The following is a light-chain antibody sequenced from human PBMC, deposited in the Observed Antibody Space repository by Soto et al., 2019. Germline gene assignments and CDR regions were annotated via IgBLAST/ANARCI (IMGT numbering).Light chain of an antibody. J-gene: IGKJ5*01. CDR1: QSVSSSY. V-gene: IGKV3-20*01. CDR3: QQYGSSPLVT. CDR2: GTS. Sequence: EIVLTQSPGTLSLSPGERATLSCRASQSVSSSYLAWYQQRPGQAPRLLIYGTSSRVTGIPDRFSGSGSGTDFTLTISRLKPEDFAVYYCQQYGSSPLVTFGQGTRLEIK.